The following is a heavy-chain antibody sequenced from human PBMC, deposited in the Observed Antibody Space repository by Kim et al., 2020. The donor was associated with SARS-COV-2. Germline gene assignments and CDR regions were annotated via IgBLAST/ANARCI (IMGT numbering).Heavy chain of an antibody. V-gene: IGHV4-4*02. CDR3: ARATVTTNYGMDV. Sequence: SETLSLTCAVSGGSISSSNWWSWVRQPPGKGLEWIGEIYHSGSTNYNPSLKSRVTISVDKSNNQFSLKLSSVTAADTAVYYCARATVTTNYGMDVWGQGTTAAVSS. J-gene: IGHJ6*02. CDR1: GGSISSSNW. D-gene: IGHD4-17*01. CDR2: IYHSGST.